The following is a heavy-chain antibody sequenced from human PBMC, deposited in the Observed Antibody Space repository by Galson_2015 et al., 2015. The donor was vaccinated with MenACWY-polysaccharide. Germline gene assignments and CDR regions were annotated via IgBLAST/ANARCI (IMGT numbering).Heavy chain of an antibody. CDR3: AKGRDLDRIACRGDCYIAYDF. V-gene: IGHV3-23*01. J-gene: IGHJ4*02. CDR2: IADYGGST. CDR1: GFTFNRHV. D-gene: IGHD2-21*01. Sequence: SLRLSCAASGFTFNRHVMNWVRQAPGKGLEWVSGIADYGGSTYYADSVKGRFTISRDNSQNTLYLEMSSLRADDTAVYYCAKGRDLDRIACRGDCYIAYDFWGQGTLVTVSS.